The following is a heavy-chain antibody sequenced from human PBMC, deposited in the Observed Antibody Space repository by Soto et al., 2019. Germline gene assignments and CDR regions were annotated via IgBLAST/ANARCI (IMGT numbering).Heavy chain of an antibody. CDR3: ARRGAVAGLHY. CDR2: INSDGSST. V-gene: IGHV3-74*01. D-gene: IGHD6-19*01. J-gene: IGHJ4*02. CDR1: GFTFSSYW. Sequence: EVQLVESGGGLVQPGGSLRVSCAASGFTFSSYWMHWVRQAPGKGLVWVSRINSDGSSTSYADSGKGRFTISRDNAKNTLYLQMNSLRAEDTAIYYCARRGAVAGLHYWGQGTLVTVSS.